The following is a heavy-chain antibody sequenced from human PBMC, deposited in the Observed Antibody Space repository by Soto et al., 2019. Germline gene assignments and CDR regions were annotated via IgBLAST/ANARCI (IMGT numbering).Heavy chain of an antibody. J-gene: IGHJ4*02. CDR2: IYWDDDK. D-gene: IGHD5-12*01. V-gene: IGHV2-5*02. CDR1: GFSLSTSGVG. Sequence: QITLKESGPTLVKPTQTLTLTCTFSGFSLSTSGVGVGWIRQPPGKALEWLALIYWDDDKRYSPSLKSRLTTTKDTPKNHVVFTMSNMDPVDTATYYCAHVYGGYDNFDYWGQGTLVTVSS. CDR3: AHVYGGYDNFDY.